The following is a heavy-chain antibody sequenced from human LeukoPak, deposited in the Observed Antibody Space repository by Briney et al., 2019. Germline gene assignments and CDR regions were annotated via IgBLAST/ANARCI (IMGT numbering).Heavy chain of an antibody. CDR1: GYTFTTHD. Sequence: ASVRVSCKASGYTFTTHDINWVRQATGQGLEWMGWMSPNSGDTGYAQKFQGRVTMTSDSSISTAFMELSSLRSEDTAIYYCVRTPPNWGFDYWGQGTLVTVSS. V-gene: IGHV1-8*01. D-gene: IGHD7-27*01. J-gene: IGHJ4*02. CDR3: VRTPPNWGFDY. CDR2: MSPNSGDT.